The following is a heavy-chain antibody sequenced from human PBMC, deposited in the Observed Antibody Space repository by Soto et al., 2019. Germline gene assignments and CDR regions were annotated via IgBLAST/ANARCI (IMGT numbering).Heavy chain of an antibody. Sequence: ESLNLTCTGSGYSFTLYWIGWVRQMPGKGLEWMGIIYPGDSDTRYSPSFQGQVTISADKSISTAYLQWSSLKASDTATYYCARETARHDAFDIWGQVTMVTVSS. CDR3: ARETARHDAFDI. CDR2: IYPGDSDT. V-gene: IGHV5-51*01. D-gene: IGHD5-18*01. J-gene: IGHJ3*02. CDR1: GYSFTLYW.